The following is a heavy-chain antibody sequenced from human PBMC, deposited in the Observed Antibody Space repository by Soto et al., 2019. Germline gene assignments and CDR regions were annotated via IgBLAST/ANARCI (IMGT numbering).Heavy chain of an antibody. CDR2: FSGSGRTP. J-gene: IGHJ4*02. D-gene: IGHD6-13*01. CDR1: GFTFSTYA. V-gene: IGHV3-23*01. CDR3: AKGRSASSTFDS. Sequence: GGSLRLSCAASGFTFSTYAMSWVRQAPGKGLEWVAAFSGSGRTPYYADSVKGRFTISRDNSKNTLYLEMHNLGAEDTAVYYCAKGRSASSTFDSWGQGTQVTVSS.